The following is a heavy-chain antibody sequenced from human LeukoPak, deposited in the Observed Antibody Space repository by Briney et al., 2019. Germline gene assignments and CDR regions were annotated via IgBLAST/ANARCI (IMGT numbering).Heavy chain of an antibody. CDR1: GFTFSSYE. V-gene: IGHV3-48*03. CDR3: AREGYYGSGSSQYYYYGMDV. CDR2: ISSSGSTI. J-gene: IGHJ6*04. D-gene: IGHD3-10*01. Sequence: PGGSLRLSCAASGFTFSSYEMNWVRQAPGKGLEWVSYISSSGSTIYYADSVKGRFTISRDNAKNSLYLQMNSLRDEDTAVYYCAREGYYGSGSSQYYYYGMDVWGKGTTVTVSS.